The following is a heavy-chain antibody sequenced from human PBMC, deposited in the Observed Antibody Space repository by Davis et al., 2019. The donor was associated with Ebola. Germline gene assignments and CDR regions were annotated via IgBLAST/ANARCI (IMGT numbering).Heavy chain of an antibody. D-gene: IGHD5-24*01. V-gene: IGHV4-59*08. J-gene: IGHJ3*02. CDR3: ARLRGVAIMSHAFDI. CDR2: IYYSGST. Sequence: SETLSLTCTVSGGSISSYYWSWIRQPPGKGLEWIGYIYYSGSTNYNPSLKSRVTISVDTSKNQFSLKLSSVTAADTAVYYCARLRGVAIMSHAFDIWGQGTMVTVSS. CDR1: GGSISSYY.